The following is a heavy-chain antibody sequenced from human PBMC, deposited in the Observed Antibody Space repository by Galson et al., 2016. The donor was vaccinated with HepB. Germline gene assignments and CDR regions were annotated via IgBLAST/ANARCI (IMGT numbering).Heavy chain of an antibody. Sequence: SETLSLTCTVSGTSINRSSYSWGWIRQPPGKGPEWIGTIYYTGSTYYEPSVKGRVTISMDTSKNQFSLNLDSVTAADTAVYYCARVDYGDWFFDYWGQGTLVPVSS. CDR1: GTSINRSSYS. CDR3: ARVDYGDWFFDY. V-gene: IGHV4-39*01. D-gene: IGHD4-17*01. CDR2: IYYTGST. J-gene: IGHJ4*02.